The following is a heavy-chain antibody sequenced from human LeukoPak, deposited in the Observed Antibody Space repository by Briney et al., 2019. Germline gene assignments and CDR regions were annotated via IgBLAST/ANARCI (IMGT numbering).Heavy chain of an antibody. D-gene: IGHD2-15*01. J-gene: IGHJ3*02. Sequence: GGAVRVSCMVSVDTLAEFSMHWGPQSPGKGGEWVGGFFPEDGETIYAKKFQGRVTMTEDTSTDTAYMELSSMRSEDTAVYYCATAVSVVAAKDNDAFDIWGQGTMVTVSS. CDR2: FFPEDGET. CDR1: VDTLAEFS. CDR3: ATAVSVVAAKDNDAFDI. V-gene: IGHV1-24*01.